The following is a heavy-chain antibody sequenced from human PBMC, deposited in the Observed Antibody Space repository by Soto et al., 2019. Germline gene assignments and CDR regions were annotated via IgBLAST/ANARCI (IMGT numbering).Heavy chain of an antibody. V-gene: IGHV4-59*01. Sequence: SETLSLTCTVSGGSISSYYWSWIRQPPGKGLEWIGYIYYSGSTNYNPSLKSRVTISVDTSKNQFSLKLSSVTAADTAVYYCARDRATIVRGVISGYYYYGMDVWGQGTTVTVS. D-gene: IGHD3-10*01. CDR3: ARDRATIVRGVISGYYYYGMDV. CDR1: GGSISSYY. J-gene: IGHJ6*02. CDR2: IYYSGST.